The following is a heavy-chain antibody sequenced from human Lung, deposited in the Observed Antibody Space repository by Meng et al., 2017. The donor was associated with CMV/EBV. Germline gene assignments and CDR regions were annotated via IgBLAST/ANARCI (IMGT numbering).Heavy chain of an antibody. J-gene: IGHJ4*02. CDR2: IWFDGSSK. D-gene: IGHD1-1*01. V-gene: IGHV3-30*02. CDR3: AKDGKSGGYFDS. Sequence: LRESAGALAPPVGTLSCPCAASEFSTYGLHWVRQVPGKGLQWVAFIWFDGSSKYYADSVKGRFSISRDNSKNTLYLQMNSLRPEDTGVYYCAKDGKSGGYFDSWGQGTLVTVSS. CDR1: EFSTYG.